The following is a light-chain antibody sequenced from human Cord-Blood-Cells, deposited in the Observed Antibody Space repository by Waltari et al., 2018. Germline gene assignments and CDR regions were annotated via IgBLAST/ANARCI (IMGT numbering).Light chain of an antibody. V-gene: IGLV3-21*03. CDR2: DDS. CDR1: NIGSKS. Sequence: SYVLTQPPSVSVAPGKTARITCGGNNIGSKSVHWYQQKPGQAPVLVVYDDSDRPSGSPERFSGSNSGSTATLTVSRVEAGDEAEYYCKVWDSSSDQVVFGGGAELTVL. J-gene: IGLJ2*01. CDR3: KVWDSSSDQVV.